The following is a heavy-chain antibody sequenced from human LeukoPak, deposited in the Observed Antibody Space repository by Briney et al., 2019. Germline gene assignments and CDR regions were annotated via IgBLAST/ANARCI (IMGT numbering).Heavy chain of an antibody. V-gene: IGHV1-8*01. J-gene: IGHJ6*02. D-gene: IGHD1-26*01. CDR1: GYTFTSYD. CDR2: MNPNSGNT. Sequence: EASVKVSCKASGYTFTSYDINWVRQATGQGLEWMGWMNPNSGNTGYAQKFQGRVTMTRNTSISTAYMELSSLRSEDTAVYYCARKGVGATLLYYYYYGMDVWGQGTTVTVSS. CDR3: ARKGVGATLLYYYYYGMDV.